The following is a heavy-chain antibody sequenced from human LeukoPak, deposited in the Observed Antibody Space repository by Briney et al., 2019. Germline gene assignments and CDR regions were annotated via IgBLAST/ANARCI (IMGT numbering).Heavy chain of an antibody. D-gene: IGHD3-9*01. CDR2: IRHDGSNK. J-gene: IGHJ4*02. Sequence: PGGSLRLSCAASGFTFSSYGMHWVRQAPGKGLEWVAFIRHDGSNKYYADSVKGRFSISRDNAENTLYLQMNSLRVEDTAVYYCVRGADTGYSSDSWGQGTLVTVSS. V-gene: IGHV3-30*02. CDR3: VRGADTGYSSDS. CDR1: GFTFSSYG.